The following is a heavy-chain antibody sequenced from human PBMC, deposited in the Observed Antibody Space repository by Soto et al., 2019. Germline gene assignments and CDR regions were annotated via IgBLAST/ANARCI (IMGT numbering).Heavy chain of an antibody. Sequence: ASVKVSCKASGYTFTGYYMHWVRQAPGQGLEWMGWINPEDGETIYAQNFLGRVTMTSDTSTGTAYMELSSLRSEDTAVYYCATDNFDYWGQGTLVTVSS. CDR1: GYTFTGYY. V-gene: IGHV1-2*02. J-gene: IGHJ4*02. CDR2: INPEDGET. CDR3: ATDNFDY.